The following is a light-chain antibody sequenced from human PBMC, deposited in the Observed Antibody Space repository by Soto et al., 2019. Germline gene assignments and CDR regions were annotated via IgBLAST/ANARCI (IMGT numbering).Light chain of an antibody. J-gene: IGLJ2*01. CDR1: SSDVGGYNY. CDR2: DVS. Sequence: QSVLTQPASVSGSPGQSITISCTGTSSDVGGYNYVSWYQQHPGKAPKLMIYDVSNRPSGVSNRFSGSKSGNTASLTISGVQAEDEADYYCSSYTSSSTLRVFGGGTKRTVL. V-gene: IGLV2-14*01. CDR3: SSYTSSSTLRV.